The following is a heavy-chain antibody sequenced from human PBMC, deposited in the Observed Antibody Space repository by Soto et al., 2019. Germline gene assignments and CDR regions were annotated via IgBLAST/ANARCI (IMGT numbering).Heavy chain of an antibody. V-gene: IGHV4-59*01. CDR2: IYSGGST. D-gene: IGHD3-10*01. J-gene: IGHJ4*02. CDR3: ARAPRSGDCFDY. CDR1: VASMRGYY. Sequence: SETLSLACSVSVASMRGYYWAWIRQPPGRGLEWIGYIYSGGSTFYNPSVYSRVSMSRDTSKSQFSLRLTSVTPADTAVYFCARAPRSGDCFDYWGQGTLVTVSS.